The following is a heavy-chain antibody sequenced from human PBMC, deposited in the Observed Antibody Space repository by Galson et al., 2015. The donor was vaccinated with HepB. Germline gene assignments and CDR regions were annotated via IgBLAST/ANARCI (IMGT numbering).Heavy chain of an antibody. CDR2: IIPIFGTA. CDR1: GGTFSSYA. D-gene: IGHD3-22*01. CDR3: ASKYYYDSSPAFDI. V-gene: IGHV1-69*13. J-gene: IGHJ3*02. Sequence: SVKVSCKASGGTFSSYAISWVRQAPGQGLEWMGGIIPIFGTANYAQKFQGRVKITADESTSTAYMELSSLRSEDTAVYYCASKYYYDSSPAFDIWVQGTMVTVSS.